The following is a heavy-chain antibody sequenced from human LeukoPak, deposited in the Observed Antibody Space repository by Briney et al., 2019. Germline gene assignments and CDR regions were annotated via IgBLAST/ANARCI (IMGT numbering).Heavy chain of an antibody. CDR3: ASELLVGDFLTGHGTSRALDV. CDR2: IRSKANSYAT. J-gene: IGHJ6*02. Sequence: PGGSLRLSCAASGFTFSGSAMHWVRQASGQGLEWVGRIRSKANSYATAYAASVKGRFTISRDDSKNTAYLQMNSLKTEDTAVYYCASELLVGDFLTGHGTSRALDVWGQGTTVTVSS. CDR1: GFTFSGSA. D-gene: IGHD3-9*01. V-gene: IGHV3-73*01.